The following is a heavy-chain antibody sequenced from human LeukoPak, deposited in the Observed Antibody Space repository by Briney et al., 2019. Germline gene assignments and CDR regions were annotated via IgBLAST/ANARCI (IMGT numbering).Heavy chain of an antibody. J-gene: IGHJ6*04. CDR2: INHSGST. CDR3: ARSGERGKGGGYCSGGSCFSMDV. V-gene: IGHV4-34*01. Sequence: SETLSLTCAVYGGSFSGYYWSWIRQPPGKGLEWIGEINHSGSTNYNPSLKSRVTISVDTSKNQFSLKLSSVTAADTAVYYCARSGERGKGGGYCSGGSCFSMDVWGKGTTVTVYS. CDR1: GGSFSGYY. D-gene: IGHD2-15*01.